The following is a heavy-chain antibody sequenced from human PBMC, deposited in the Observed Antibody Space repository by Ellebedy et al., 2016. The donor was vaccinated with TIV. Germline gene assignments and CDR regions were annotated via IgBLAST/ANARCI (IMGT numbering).Heavy chain of an antibody. Sequence: SETLSLTCTLSGGFVTSGAYYWSWIRQPPGKGLEWIGYILYSGVTDSNPSLLSRVTMSVDSARNQFSLNLSSVTAADTAVYFCARDSPAYYNTRGFDYWGQGILVTVSS. CDR1: GGFVTSGAYY. J-gene: IGHJ4*02. CDR2: ILYSGVT. V-gene: IGHV4-61*08. CDR3: ARDSPAYYNTRGFDY. D-gene: IGHD2/OR15-2a*01.